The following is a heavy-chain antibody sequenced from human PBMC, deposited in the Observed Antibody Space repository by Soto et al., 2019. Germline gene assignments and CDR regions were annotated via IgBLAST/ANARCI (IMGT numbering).Heavy chain of an antibody. CDR2: ISSNGGST. Sequence: GGSLRLSCSASGFTFSSYAMHWVRQAPGKGLEYVSAISSNGGSTYYADSVKGRFTISRDNSKNTLYLQMSSLRAEDTAVYYCVKGGPSTIFGVVIDLGYYGMDVWGQGTTVTVSS. CDR1: GFTFSSYA. CDR3: VKGGPSTIFGVVIDLGYYGMDV. J-gene: IGHJ6*02. D-gene: IGHD3-3*01. V-gene: IGHV3-64D*08.